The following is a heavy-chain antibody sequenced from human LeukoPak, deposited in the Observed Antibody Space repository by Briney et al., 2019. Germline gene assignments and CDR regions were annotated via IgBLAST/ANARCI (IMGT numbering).Heavy chain of an antibody. CDR1: GFTFSSYA. V-gene: IGHV3-23*01. CDR3: AKDWPSQWQQLPDYDAFDI. Sequence: PGGSLRLSCAASGFTFSSYAMSWVRQAPGKGLEWVSAIRGTGGRTYYADSVKGRFTIYRDNSKNTLYLEMNSLRVEDTAIYYCAKDWPSQWQQLPDYDAFDIWGRGTLVTVSS. D-gene: IGHD6-19*01. CDR2: IRGTGGRT. J-gene: IGHJ3*02.